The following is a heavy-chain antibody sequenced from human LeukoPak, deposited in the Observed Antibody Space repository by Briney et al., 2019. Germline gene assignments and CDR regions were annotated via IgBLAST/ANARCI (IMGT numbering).Heavy chain of an antibody. V-gene: IGHV4-59*01. CDR3: ARPAILTGYFAEDY. CDR2: IYYSGST. Sequence: SETLSLTCTVSGGSISSYYWSWIQQPPGKGLEWIGYIYYSGSTNYNPSLKSRVTISVDTSKNQFSLKLSSVTAADTAVYYCARPAILTGYFAEDYWGQGTLVTVSS. D-gene: IGHD3-9*01. J-gene: IGHJ4*02. CDR1: GGSISSYY.